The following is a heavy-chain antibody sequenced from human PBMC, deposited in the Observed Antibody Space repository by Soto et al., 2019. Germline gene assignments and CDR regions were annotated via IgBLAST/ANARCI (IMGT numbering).Heavy chain of an antibody. V-gene: IGHV1-18*04. J-gene: IGHJ4*02. CDR3: TRDGGYSRGCDF. D-gene: IGHD5-18*01. CDR2: ISSNNGKT. Sequence: QVNLVQSGAEVKKPGASVNVSCKASGYPFTSYGINWVRQAPGQGLEWMGWISSNNGKTDFAQKFQGRVTMTTDTSTNTVYMELRGLRSDDTAVYYCTRDGGYSRGCDFWGQGSLVTVSS. CDR1: GYPFTSYG.